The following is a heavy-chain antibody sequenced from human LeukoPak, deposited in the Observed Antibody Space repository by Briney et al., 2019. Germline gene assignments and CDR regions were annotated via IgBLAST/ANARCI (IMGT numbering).Heavy chain of an antibody. CDR1: GGSISSGTHY. D-gene: IGHD1-7*01. J-gene: IGHJ3*02. Sequence: SETLSLTCDVSGGSISSGTHYWTWVRQPVGKGLEWLGRVFTSGSPTYNSSLKSRLTISLDKSKNQFSLRLTSVTAADTAVYYCARRWNYKDAFDIWGQGTMVTVSS. CDR3: ARRWNYKDAFDI. V-gene: IGHV4-61*02. CDR2: VFTSGSP.